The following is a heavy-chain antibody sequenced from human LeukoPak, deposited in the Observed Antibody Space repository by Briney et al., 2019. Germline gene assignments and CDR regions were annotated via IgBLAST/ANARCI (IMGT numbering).Heavy chain of an antibody. Sequence: SQTLSLACTVSGGSISSGDYYWSWIRQPPGKGLEWFGFIYYSGSTYYNPSLKSRVTISIDTSKNQFSLKLSSVTAADTAVYYCARDRSSGWYVGHDYWGQGTLVSVSS. D-gene: IGHD6-19*01. CDR1: GGSISSGDYY. J-gene: IGHJ4*02. CDR3: ARDRSSGWYVGHDY. V-gene: IGHV4-30-4*08. CDR2: IYYSGST.